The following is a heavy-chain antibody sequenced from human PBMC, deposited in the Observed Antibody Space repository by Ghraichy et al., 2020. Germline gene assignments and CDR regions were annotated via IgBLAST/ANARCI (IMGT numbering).Heavy chain of an antibody. V-gene: IGHV3-23*01. D-gene: IGHD5-18*01. CDR3: AKVLVNSYVPRHDAFDI. Sequence: GGSLRLSCAASGFTFSSYAMSWVRQAPGKGLEWVSAISGSGGSTYYADSVKGRFTISRDNSKNTLYLQMNSLRAEDTAVYYCAKVLVNSYVPRHDAFDIWGQGTMVTVSS. CDR2: ISGSGGST. CDR1: GFTFSSYA. J-gene: IGHJ3*02.